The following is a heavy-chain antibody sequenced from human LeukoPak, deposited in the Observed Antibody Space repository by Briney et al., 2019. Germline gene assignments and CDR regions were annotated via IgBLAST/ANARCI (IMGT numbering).Heavy chain of an antibody. V-gene: IGHV3-30*18. CDR2: ISYDGSNK. J-gene: IGHJ6*02. CDR3: AKIVTYGSGRYYYGMDV. Sequence: PGGSLRLSCAASGFTFSSYGMHWVRQAPGKGLEWVAVISYDGSNKYYADSVKGRFTISRDNSKNTLYLQMNSLRAEDTAVYYCAKIVTYGSGRYYYGMDVWGQGTTVTVSS. CDR1: GFTFSSYG. D-gene: IGHD3-10*01.